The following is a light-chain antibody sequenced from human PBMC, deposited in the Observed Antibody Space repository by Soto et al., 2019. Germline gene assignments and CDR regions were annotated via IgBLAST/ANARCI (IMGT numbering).Light chain of an antibody. Sequence: DIQITQSPSSLSGSVGERVTISCRASQSISTFLNWYQQRPGKAPELLIXAASNLQSGVPSRFSGSGSGTDFALTISSLQPADFATYYCQQSYRIPTWTFGQGTKVDI. CDR3: QQSYRIPTWT. CDR2: AAS. CDR1: QSISTF. J-gene: IGKJ1*01. V-gene: IGKV1-39*01.